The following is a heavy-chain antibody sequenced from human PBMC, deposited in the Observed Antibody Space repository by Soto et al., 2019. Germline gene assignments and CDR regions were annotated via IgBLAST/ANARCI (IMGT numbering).Heavy chain of an antibody. D-gene: IGHD6-19*01. J-gene: IGHJ4*02. CDR1: GFTFSSYA. Sequence: QTGGSLRLSCAASGFTFSSYAMSWVRQAPGKGLEWVSAISGSGGSTYYADSVKGRFTISRDNSKNTLYLQMNSLRAEDTAVYYCAKDGWGSDYFDYWVQGTLVTVSS. V-gene: IGHV3-23*01. CDR2: ISGSGGST. CDR3: AKDGWGSDYFDY.